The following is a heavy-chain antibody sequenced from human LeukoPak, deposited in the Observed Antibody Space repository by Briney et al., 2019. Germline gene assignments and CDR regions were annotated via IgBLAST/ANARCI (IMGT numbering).Heavy chain of an antibody. D-gene: IGHD1-26*01. J-gene: IGHJ4*02. CDR1: GYTLTELS. CDR2: FDPEDGET. Sequence: ASVKVSCKVSGYTLTELSMHWVRQAPGKGLEWMGGFDPEDGETIYAQKFQGRVTMTTDTSTSTAYMELRSLRSDDTAVYYCARDPVGGTKDYWGQGTLVTVSS. CDR3: ARDPVGGTKDY. V-gene: IGHV1-24*01.